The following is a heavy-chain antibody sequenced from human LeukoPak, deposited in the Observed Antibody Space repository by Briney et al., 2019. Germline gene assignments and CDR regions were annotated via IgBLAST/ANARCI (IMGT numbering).Heavy chain of an antibody. V-gene: IGHV3-53*01. J-gene: IGHJ4*02. CDR3: ARRAGAYSHPYDY. D-gene: IGHD4/OR15-4a*01. Sequence: GGSLRLSCAASGFTVSYNYISWVRQAPGKGLEWVSLIYSGGSTYYADSVQGRFTISRDDSKNTLYLQMNSLRAEDTAVYYCARRAGAYSHPYDYWGQGTLVTVSS. CDR1: GFTVSYNY. CDR2: IYSGGST.